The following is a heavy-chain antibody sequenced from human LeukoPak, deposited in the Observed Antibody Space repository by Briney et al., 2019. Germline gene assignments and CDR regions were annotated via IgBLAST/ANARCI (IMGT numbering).Heavy chain of an antibody. CDR1: GFTFSSYG. V-gene: IGHV3-30*02. CDR2: IRYDGSNK. D-gene: IGHD6-19*01. CDR3: AKGPYGSEGY. Sequence: PGRSLRLSCAASGFTFSSYGMHWVRQAPGKGLEWVAFIRYDGSNKYYADSVKGRFTISRDNSKNTLYLQMNSLRAEDTAVYYCAKGPYGSEGYWGQGTLVTVSS. J-gene: IGHJ4*02.